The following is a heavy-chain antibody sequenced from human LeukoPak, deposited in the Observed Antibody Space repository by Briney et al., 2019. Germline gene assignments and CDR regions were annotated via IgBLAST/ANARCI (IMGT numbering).Heavy chain of an antibody. CDR1: GGTFSSYA. V-gene: IGHV1-69*04. D-gene: IGHD3-9*01. J-gene: IGHJ4*02. Sequence: ASVKVSCKASGGTFSSYAISWVRQAPGQGLEWMGRITPILGIANYAQKFQGRVTITADKSTSTAYMELSSLRSEDTAVYYCARSRTKYELRYFDWLLSYIDYWGQGTLVTVSS. CDR3: ARSRTKYELRYFDWLLSYIDY. CDR2: ITPILGIA.